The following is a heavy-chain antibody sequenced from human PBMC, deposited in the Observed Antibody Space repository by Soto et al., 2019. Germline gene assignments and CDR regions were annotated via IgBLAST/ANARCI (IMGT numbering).Heavy chain of an antibody. Sequence: PGGSLRLSCAASGFTFSHFGMHWVRQAPGKGLEWVAFILYDGSNKNYADSVKCRFTVSRDNSKNTVYLQMNSLSAEDTAVYYCAVYDFWHGYTYLAGLDPCGQGPLVTVAS. CDR1: GFTFSHFG. CDR2: ILYDGSNK. J-gene: IGHJ5*02. V-gene: IGHV3-30*03. CDR3: AVYDFWHGYTYLAGLDP. D-gene: IGHD3-3*01.